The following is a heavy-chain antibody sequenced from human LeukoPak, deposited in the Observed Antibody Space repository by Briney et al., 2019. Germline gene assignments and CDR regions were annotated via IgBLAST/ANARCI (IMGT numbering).Heavy chain of an antibody. CDR3: ARDRTAVAGLYFDY. CDR2: INPNSGGT. J-gene: IGHJ4*02. CDR1: GYTFTGYY. D-gene: IGHD6-19*01. V-gene: IGHV1-2*02. Sequence: ASVKVSCKASGYTFTGYYMHWVRQAPGQGLEWMGWINPNSGGTNYAQKFQGRVTVTRDTSISTAYMELSRLRSDDTAVYYCARDRTAVAGLYFDYWGQGTLVTVSS.